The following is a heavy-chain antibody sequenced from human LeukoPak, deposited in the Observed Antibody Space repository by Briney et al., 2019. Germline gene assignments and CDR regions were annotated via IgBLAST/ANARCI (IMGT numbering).Heavy chain of an antibody. D-gene: IGHD3-10*01. V-gene: IGHV4-34*01. CDR2: IYHSGTT. CDR1: GGSFSGYY. CDR3: ARKGSGTYNFDY. Sequence: SETLSLTCAVYGGSFSGYYWSWIRQPPGKGLEWIGYIYHSGTTYYNPSLKSRVTISVDTFENQFSLRLISVTAADTAVYYCARKGSGTYNFDYWGQGTLVTVSS. J-gene: IGHJ4*02.